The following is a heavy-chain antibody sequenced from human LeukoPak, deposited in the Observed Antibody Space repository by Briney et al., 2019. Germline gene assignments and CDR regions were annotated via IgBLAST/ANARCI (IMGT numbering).Heavy chain of an antibody. CDR1: GFTVSSNY. J-gene: IGHJ4*02. Sequence: GGSLRLSCAASGFTVSSNYMSWIRQAPGKGLEWVSDIYSGGSTYYADSVKGRFTISRDNSKNTLYLQMNSLRAEDTAVYYCAGSSSFLLDYWGQGTLVTVSS. CDR3: AGSSSFLLDY. D-gene: IGHD6-6*01. V-gene: IGHV3-53*01. CDR2: IYSGGST.